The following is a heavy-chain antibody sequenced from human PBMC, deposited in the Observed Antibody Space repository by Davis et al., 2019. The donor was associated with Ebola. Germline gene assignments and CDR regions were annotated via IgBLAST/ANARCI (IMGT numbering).Heavy chain of an antibody. Sequence: GGSLTLSCPASGFTFCDYYMSWIRQAPGKGLEWVSYISSTGSTIYYADSVKGRFTISRDNAKNSLYLQMNSLRAEDTAVYYCAKGGVPGTRYLDYWGQGTLVTVSS. CDR2: ISSTGSTI. V-gene: IGHV3-11*01. D-gene: IGHD6-19*01. J-gene: IGHJ4*02. CDR1: GFTFCDYY. CDR3: AKGGVPGTRYLDY.